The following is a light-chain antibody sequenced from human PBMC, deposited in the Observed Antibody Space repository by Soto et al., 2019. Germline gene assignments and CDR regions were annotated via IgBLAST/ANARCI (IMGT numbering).Light chain of an antibody. CDR1: QGIGIT. J-gene: IGKJ4*01. Sequence: IVMTQSPATLSVSPGERVTLSCRASQGIGITLAWYQQKPGQTPRLLIYGASTRATGIPARLSGSGSGTEFTLTINSLQSEDSAVYYCQRYNDWPLTFGGGTKVEIK. CDR2: GAS. CDR3: QRYNDWPLT. V-gene: IGKV3-15*01.